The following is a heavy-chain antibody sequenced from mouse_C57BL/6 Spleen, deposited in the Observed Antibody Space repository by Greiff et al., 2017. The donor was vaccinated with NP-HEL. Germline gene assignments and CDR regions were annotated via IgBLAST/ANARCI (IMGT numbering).Heavy chain of an antibody. V-gene: IGHV5-17*01. D-gene: IGHD4-1*01. CDR3: AGTGTDYFDY. CDR2: ISSGSSTI. Sequence: EVKLVESGGGLVKPGGSLKLSCAASGFTFSDYGMHWVRQAPEKGLEWVAYISSGSSTIYYADTVKGRFTISRDNAKNTLFLQMTRLRSEDTAMYYCAGTGTDYFDYWGQGTTLTVSS. CDR1: GFTFSDYG. J-gene: IGHJ2*01.